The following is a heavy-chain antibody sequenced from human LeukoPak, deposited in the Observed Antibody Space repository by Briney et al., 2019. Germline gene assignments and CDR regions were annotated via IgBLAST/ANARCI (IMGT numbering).Heavy chain of an antibody. CDR3: ARDPYDLLTGYYSGSGGDY. D-gene: IGHD3-9*01. J-gene: IGHJ4*02. Sequence: ASVKVSCKASGYTFTKYVINWVRQAPGQGLEWVGWISGYNGKTKYAQKVQGRVIMTTDTSTSTAYMELRRLRSDDTAMYFCARDPYDLLTGYYSGSGGDYWGQGTLVTVSS. CDR1: GYTFTKYV. V-gene: IGHV1-18*01. CDR2: ISGYNGKT.